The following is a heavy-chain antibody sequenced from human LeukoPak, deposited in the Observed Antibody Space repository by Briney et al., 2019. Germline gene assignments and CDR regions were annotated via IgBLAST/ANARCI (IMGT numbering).Heavy chain of an antibody. CDR1: GFAFSNFA. D-gene: IGHD3-3*01. CDR2: MSGSGYYT. J-gene: IGHJ6*03. CDR3: AKMEGQRLYDYCMDV. V-gene: IGHV3-23*01. Sequence: GGSLRLSCAASGFAFSNFAMSWVRQAPGKGLEWVSAMSGSGYYTYYVESVKGRFTISRDNSKNTLYLHMNSLRADDTAVYYCAKMEGQRLYDYCMDVWGRGTTVTVSS.